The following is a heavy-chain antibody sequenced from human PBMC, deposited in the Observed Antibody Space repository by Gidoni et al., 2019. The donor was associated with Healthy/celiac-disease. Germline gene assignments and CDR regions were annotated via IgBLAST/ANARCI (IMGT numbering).Heavy chain of an antibody. Sequence: YAMSWVRQAPGKGLVWASTISQNGGSTYYVDSVKGRFTISRDNSKSTLYLQMNSLRAEDTAVYYCAKDRIPLLSSGGWYDYWGQGTLVTVSS. CDR2: ISQNGGST. V-gene: IGHV3-23*01. D-gene: IGHD6-19*01. CDR3: AKDRIPLLSSGGWYDY. CDR1: YA. J-gene: IGHJ4*02.